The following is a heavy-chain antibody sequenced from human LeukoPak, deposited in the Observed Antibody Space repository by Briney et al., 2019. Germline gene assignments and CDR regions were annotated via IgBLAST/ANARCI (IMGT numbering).Heavy chain of an antibody. Sequence: PGGSLRLSCAASGFTFSSYAMSWVRQPPGRGLEWVSAISGSFGSTYYADSVKGRLTISRDNPKNTLYLQMNSLRTEDTALYYCAKGMTTVTIYYYGMDVWGQGTTVTVSS. D-gene: IGHD4-17*01. CDR3: AKGMTTVTIYYYGMDV. J-gene: IGHJ6*02. V-gene: IGHV3-23*01. CDR2: ISGSFGST. CDR1: GFTFSSYA.